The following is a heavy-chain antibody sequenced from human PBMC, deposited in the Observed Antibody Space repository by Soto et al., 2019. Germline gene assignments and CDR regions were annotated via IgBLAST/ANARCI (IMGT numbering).Heavy chain of an antibody. CDR3: XXXGXHYGSGSHYDAVF. Sequence: QVQLVESGGGLVKPGGSLRLSCTTSGFTFRDYYMSWIRQTXXKGMEWISYISGSGDNIYYGGSVQGRFTISRDNDKXXXXXXXXXXXXXXXXXYXXXXXGXHYGSGSHYDAVFWGQGILVTVSS. V-gene: IGHV3-11*01. J-gene: IGHJ4*02. CDR1: GFTFRDYY. CDR2: ISGSGDNI. D-gene: IGHD3-10*01.